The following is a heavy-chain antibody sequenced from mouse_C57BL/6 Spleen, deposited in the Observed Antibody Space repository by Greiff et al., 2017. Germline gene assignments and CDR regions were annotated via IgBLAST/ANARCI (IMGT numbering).Heavy chain of an antibody. Sequence: QVQLQQPGAELVRPGSSVKLSCKASGYTFTSYWTDLVKQRPGQGLEWIGNIYPSDSETHYNQKFKDKATLTVDKSSSTAYMQLSSLTSEDSAVYYCARWYYGSSYPYYFDYWGQGATLTVSS. D-gene: IGHD1-1*01. V-gene: IGHV1-61*01. J-gene: IGHJ2*01. CDR2: IYPSDSET. CDR1: GYTFTSYW. CDR3: ARWYYGSSYPYYFDY.